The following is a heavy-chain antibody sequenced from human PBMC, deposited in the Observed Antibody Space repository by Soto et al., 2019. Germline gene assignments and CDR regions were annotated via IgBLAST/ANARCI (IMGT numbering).Heavy chain of an antibody. D-gene: IGHD3-3*01. J-gene: IGHJ6*03. Sequence: GGSLRLSCAASGFTFSSYAMSWVRQAPGRGLEWVSAISGSGGSTYYADSVKGRFTISRDNSKNTLYLQMNSLRAEDTAVYYCAKAAGGEWLSPFYYYMDVWGKGTTVTVSS. CDR3: AKAAGGEWLSPFYYYMDV. V-gene: IGHV3-23*01. CDR1: GFTFSSYA. CDR2: ISGSGGST.